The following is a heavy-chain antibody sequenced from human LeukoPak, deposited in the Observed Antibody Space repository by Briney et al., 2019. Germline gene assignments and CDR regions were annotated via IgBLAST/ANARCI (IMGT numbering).Heavy chain of an antibody. Sequence: TSETLSLTCTVSGGSISSYYWSWIRQPPGKGLEWIGYIYYSGSTYYNPSLKSRVTISVDRSKNQFSLKLSSVTAADTAVYYCARAGYRERYFDYWGQGTLVTVSS. CDR3: ARAGYRERYFDY. V-gene: IGHV4-59*12. D-gene: IGHD5-18*01. J-gene: IGHJ4*02. CDR1: GGSISSYY. CDR2: IYYSGST.